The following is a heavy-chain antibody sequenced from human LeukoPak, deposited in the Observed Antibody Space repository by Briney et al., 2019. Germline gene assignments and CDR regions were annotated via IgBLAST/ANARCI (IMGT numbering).Heavy chain of an antibody. CDR3: TRVPYYDLPPLDAFDI. CDR2: IRSKAYGGTT. Sequence: GGSLRLSCTASGFTFGDHAMSWVRQAPGKGLEWLGFIRSKAYGGTTEYAASVKGRFTISRDDSKSIAYLQMNSLKTEDTAVYYCTRVPYYDLPPLDAFDIWGQGTMVTVSS. D-gene: IGHD3-3*01. V-gene: IGHV3-49*04. J-gene: IGHJ3*02. CDR1: GFTFGDHA.